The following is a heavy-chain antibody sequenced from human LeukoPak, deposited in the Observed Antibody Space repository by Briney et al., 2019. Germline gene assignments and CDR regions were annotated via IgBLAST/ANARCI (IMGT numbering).Heavy chain of an antibody. D-gene: IGHD3-10*01. J-gene: IGHJ3*02. Sequence: GGSLRLSCAASGFTFSDNYMSWIRQAPGKGLEWVSYISSSGNTTYNADSVKGRFSITRDNAKNSLYLQMNSLRAEDTAVYYCARELSRSGFDIWGQGTMVTVSS. CDR2: ISSSGNTT. CDR1: GFTFSDNY. V-gene: IGHV3-11*04. CDR3: ARELSRSGFDI.